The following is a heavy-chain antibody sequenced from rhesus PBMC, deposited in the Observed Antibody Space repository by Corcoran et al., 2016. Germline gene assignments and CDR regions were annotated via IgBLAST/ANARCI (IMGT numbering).Heavy chain of an antibody. CDR3: ARAAGLDAFDF. D-gene: IGHD3-9*01. Sequence: QLQLQESGPGLVKPSETLSVTCAVSAGSISSSYWSWIRQAPGKGLEWIGYIYGSGSSTNYNPSLKSRVTLSVDTSKNQLSLKLSSVTTADTAVYYCARAAGLDAFDFWGQGLRVTVSS. CDR1: AGSISSSY. J-gene: IGHJ3*01. V-gene: IGHV4-169*01. CDR2: IYGSGSST.